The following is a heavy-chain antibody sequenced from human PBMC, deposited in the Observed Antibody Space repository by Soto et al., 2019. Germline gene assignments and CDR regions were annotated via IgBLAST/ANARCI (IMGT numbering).Heavy chain of an antibody. Sequence: QITLKESGPTLVKPTQTLTLTCTFSGFSLSTSGVGVGWIRQPPGKALEWVTLIYWDDDKRYSPSPKSRITITKDTSKSQVVLTMSNMDPVDTGTYYCARHIPSGYNDAFDIWGQGTMVTVSS. CDR1: GFSLSTSGVG. J-gene: IGHJ3*02. CDR3: ARHIPSGYNDAFDI. D-gene: IGHD3-9*01. CDR2: IYWDDDK. V-gene: IGHV2-5*02.